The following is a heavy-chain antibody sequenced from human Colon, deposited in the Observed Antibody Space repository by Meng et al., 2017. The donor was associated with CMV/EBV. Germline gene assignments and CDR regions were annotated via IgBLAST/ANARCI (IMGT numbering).Heavy chain of an antibody. V-gene: IGHV3-48*03. CDR3: AKKVGLTGIVTIMPSALDS. CDR1: GFTFDDYA. Sequence: GESLKISCAASGFTFDDYAMHWVRQAPGKGLEWVAYISGSGNTVYYADSEKGRFTISRDNAKNLLYLQMNSLRAEDTAVYYCAKKVGLTGIVTIMPSALDSWGQGTLVTVSS. D-gene: IGHD5-24*01. J-gene: IGHJ4*02. CDR2: ISGSGNTV.